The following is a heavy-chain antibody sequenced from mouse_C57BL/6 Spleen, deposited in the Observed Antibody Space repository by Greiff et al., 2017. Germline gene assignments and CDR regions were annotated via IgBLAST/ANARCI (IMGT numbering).Heavy chain of an antibody. CDR3: ARDYYGSSYVGYAMDY. CDR1: GYAFSSYW. V-gene: IGHV1-80*01. J-gene: IGHJ4*01. D-gene: IGHD1-1*01. CDR2: IYPGDGDT. Sequence: VKLQQSGAELVKPGASVKISCKASGYAFSSYWMNWVKQRPGKGLEWIGQIYPGDGDTNYNGKFKGKATLTADKSSSTAYMQLSSLTSEDSAVYFCARDYYGSSYVGYAMDYWGQGTSVTVSS.